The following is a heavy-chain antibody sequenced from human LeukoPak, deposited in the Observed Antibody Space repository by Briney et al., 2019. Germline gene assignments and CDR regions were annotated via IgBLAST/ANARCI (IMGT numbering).Heavy chain of an antibody. Sequence: SSVKLSCTASGCTFSSYAISWERQAPGQGLEWMRGIIAIFGTATYAQKFQGRVTISADESTRAAYMELSSLRSEDTAVYYCARMYYDFWSGSGLDIWGQGTMVTVSS. CDR3: ARMYYDFWSGSGLDI. CDR1: GCTFSSYA. CDR2: IIAIFGTA. J-gene: IGHJ3*02. D-gene: IGHD3-3*01. V-gene: IGHV1-69*01.